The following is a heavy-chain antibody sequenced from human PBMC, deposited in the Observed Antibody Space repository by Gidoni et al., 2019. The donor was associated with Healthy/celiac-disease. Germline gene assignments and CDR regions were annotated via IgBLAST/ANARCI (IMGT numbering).Heavy chain of an antibody. CDR3: ARAPYSNYGMDV. CDR2: ISYVGSNI. J-gene: IGHJ6*04. V-gene: IGHV3-30-3*01. Sequence: QVQLVESGGGVVQPGRSLRLSWAAPGFTFSSYAMPWVRQAPGRGLEWVEVISYVGSNIYYADSVKGRFTISRDNSTNTLYLQMNSLRAEDTAVYYCARAPYSNYGMDVWGKGTTVTVSS. D-gene: IGHD4-4*01. CDR1: GFTFSSYA.